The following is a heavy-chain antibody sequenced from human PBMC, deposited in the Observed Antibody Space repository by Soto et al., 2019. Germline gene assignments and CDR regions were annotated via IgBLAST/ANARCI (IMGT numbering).Heavy chain of an antibody. V-gene: IGHV3-23*01. CDR3: AKDKEERYDFWSGYYTGDYYYYYYMDV. D-gene: IGHD3-3*01. J-gene: IGHJ6*03. CDR1: GFTFSSYA. Sequence: GGSLRLSCAASGFTFSSYAMSWVRQAPGKGLEWVSAISGSGGSTYYADSVKGRFPISRDNSKNTLSLQMNSLRAEDTAVYYFAKDKEERYDFWSGYYTGDYYYYYYMDVWGKGTTVTVSS. CDR2: ISGSGGST.